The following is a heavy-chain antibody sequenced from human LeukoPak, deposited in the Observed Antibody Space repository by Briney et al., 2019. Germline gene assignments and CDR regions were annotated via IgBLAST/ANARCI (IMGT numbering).Heavy chain of an antibody. J-gene: IGHJ4*02. CDR1: GYTFTDYY. D-gene: IGHD6-6*01. V-gene: IGHV1-2*02. Sequence: GASVKVSCTASGYTFTDYYMHWVRQAPGQGLEWMGWINPNSGGVNFAQKFQGRVAMTRDTSISTAYMELGSLRSDDTAVYYCARARWQLVPYFDSWGQGTLVTVSS. CDR3: ARARWQLVPYFDS. CDR2: INPNSGGV.